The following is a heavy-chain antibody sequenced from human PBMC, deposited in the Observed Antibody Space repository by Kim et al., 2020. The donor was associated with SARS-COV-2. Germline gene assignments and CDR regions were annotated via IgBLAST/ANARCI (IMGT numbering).Heavy chain of an antibody. D-gene: IGHD2-2*01. V-gene: IGHV3-23*01. CDR3: AKNWEYQLLSPNWFDP. J-gene: IGHJ5*02. Sequence: SVKGRFTISRDNSKSTLYLQMNSLRAEDTAVYYCAKNWEYQLLSPNWFDPWGQGTLVTVSS.